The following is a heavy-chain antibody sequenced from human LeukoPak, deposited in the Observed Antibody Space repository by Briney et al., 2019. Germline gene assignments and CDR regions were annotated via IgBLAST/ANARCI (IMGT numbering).Heavy chain of an antibody. CDR2: IYYTGST. CDR3: ARVYQSAEYYFDY. J-gene: IGHJ4*02. D-gene: IGHD2-2*01. CDR1: GGSIYSYY. V-gene: IGHV4-59*01. Sequence: SETLSLTCTVSGGSIYSYYWSWIRQPPGKGLEGIGYIYYTGSTEYHPSLKSRVTISLDTSKNQLSLKLTSVTAADTAVYYCARVYQSAEYYFDYWGQGNLVSVSS.